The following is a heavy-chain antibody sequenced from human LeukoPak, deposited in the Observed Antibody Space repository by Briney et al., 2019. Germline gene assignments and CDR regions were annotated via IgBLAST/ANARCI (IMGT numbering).Heavy chain of an antibody. V-gene: IGHV4-34*01. J-gene: IGHJ4*02. CDR3: ARGLSYYYGSGSSLGY. Sequence: SETLSLTCAVYGGSFSGYYWSWIRQPPGKGLEWIGEINHSRSTNYNPSLKSRVTISVDTSKNQFSLKLSSVTAADTAVYYCARGLSYYYGSGSSLGYWGQGTLVTVSS. CDR2: INHSRST. D-gene: IGHD3-10*01. CDR1: GGSFSGYY.